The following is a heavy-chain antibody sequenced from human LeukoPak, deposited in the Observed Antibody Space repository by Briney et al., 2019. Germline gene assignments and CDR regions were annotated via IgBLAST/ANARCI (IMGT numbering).Heavy chain of an antibody. CDR1: GGSISSSSYY. Sequence: SETLSLTCTVSGGSISSSSYYWGWIRQPPGKGLEWIGSIYYSGRTYYNPSFKSRVTISVDTPKNQFSLKLSSVTAADTAVYYCAIDSSGYRWYFDLWGRGTLVTVSS. V-gene: IGHV4-39*01. J-gene: IGHJ2*01. CDR3: AIDSSGYRWYFDL. D-gene: IGHD3-22*01. CDR2: IYYSGRT.